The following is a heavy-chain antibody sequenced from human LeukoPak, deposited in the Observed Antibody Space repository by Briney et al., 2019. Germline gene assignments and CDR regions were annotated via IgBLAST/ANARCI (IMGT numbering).Heavy chain of an antibody. D-gene: IGHD3-10*01. J-gene: IGHJ6*03. Sequence: SGPTLVKPTQTLTLTCTFSGFSLSTSGMCVSWIRQPPGKALEWLARIDWDDDKYYSTSLKTRLTISKDTSKNQVVLTMTNMDPVDTATYYCARGMVRGVIITERYYMDVWGKGTTVTISS. V-gene: IGHV2-70*11. CDR1: GFSLSTSGMC. CDR2: IDWDDDK. CDR3: ARGMVRGVIITERYYMDV.